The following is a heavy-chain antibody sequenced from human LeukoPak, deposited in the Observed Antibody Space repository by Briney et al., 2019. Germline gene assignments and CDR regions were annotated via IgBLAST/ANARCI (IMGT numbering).Heavy chain of an antibody. CDR2: ISYDGSNK. CDR1: GFTFSSYG. CDR3: AKDPRGYSGYAPWYFDL. D-gene: IGHD5-12*01. J-gene: IGHJ2*01. V-gene: IGHV3-30*18. Sequence: GSLRLSCAASGFTFSSYGMHWVRQAPGKGLEWVAVISYDGSNKYYADSVKGRFTISRDNSKNTLYLQMNSLRAEDTAVYYCAKDPRGYSGYAPWYFDLWGRGTLVTVSS.